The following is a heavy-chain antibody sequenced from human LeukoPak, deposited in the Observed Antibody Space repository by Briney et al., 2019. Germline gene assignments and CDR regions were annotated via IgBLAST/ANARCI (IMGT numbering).Heavy chain of an antibody. Sequence: SVKVSCKASGGTFSSYAISWVRQAPGQGLEWMGRIIPILGIANYAQKFQGRATITADKSTSTAYVELSSLRSEDTAVYYCARAGTALYYYYGMDVWGQGTTVTVSS. J-gene: IGHJ6*02. CDR3: ARAGTALYYYYGMDV. CDR1: GGTFSSYA. D-gene: IGHD5-18*01. CDR2: IIPILGIA. V-gene: IGHV1-69*04.